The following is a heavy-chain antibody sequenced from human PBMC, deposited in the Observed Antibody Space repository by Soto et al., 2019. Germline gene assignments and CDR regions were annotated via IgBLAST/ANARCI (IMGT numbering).Heavy chain of an antibody. CDR2: IRYDGSNI. V-gene: IGHV3-33*01. CDR3: AGDGIFFTQSEDGIRDL. J-gene: IGHJ2*01. Sequence: WVRQAPGKGLEWGAVIRYDGSNINYADSVMGRFTISRDNSKNTLYLEMNSLRAEDTAVYYCAGDGIFFTQSEDGIRDL. D-gene: IGHD3-3*01.